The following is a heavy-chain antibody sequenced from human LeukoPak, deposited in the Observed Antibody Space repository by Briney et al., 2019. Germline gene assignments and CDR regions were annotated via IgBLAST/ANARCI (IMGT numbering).Heavy chain of an antibody. Sequence: ASVKVSCKASGYTFTSYSISWVRQAPGQGLEWMGWISAYNGNTNYAQKLQGRVTMTTDTSTSTAYMELRSLRSDDTAVYYCARDRSDYYDSSGYENWFDPWGQGTLVTVSS. CDR3: ARDRSDYYDSSGYENWFDP. D-gene: IGHD3-22*01. J-gene: IGHJ5*02. CDR2: ISAYNGNT. CDR1: GYTFTSYS. V-gene: IGHV1-18*01.